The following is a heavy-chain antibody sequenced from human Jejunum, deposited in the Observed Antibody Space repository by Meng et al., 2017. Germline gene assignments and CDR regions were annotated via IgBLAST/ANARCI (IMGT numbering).Heavy chain of an antibody. D-gene: IGHD3-9*01. Sequence: KESGPTLVKPTQTLTLTYTFSEFSLTTSGVGVGWIRRPPGKGLEWIGEINHSGSTTYNPSLKSRVTMSVDTSKNQFSLKVDSVSAADTAVYYCARRLPYFDTGFYDFWGQGTLVTVSS. CDR2: INHSGST. CDR3: ARRLPYFDTGFYDF. CDR1: EFSLTTSGVG. J-gene: IGHJ4*02. V-gene: IGHV4-28*02.